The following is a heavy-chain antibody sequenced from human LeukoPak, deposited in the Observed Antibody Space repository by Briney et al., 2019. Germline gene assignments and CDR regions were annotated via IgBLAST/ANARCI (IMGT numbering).Heavy chain of an antibody. D-gene: IGHD6-19*01. CDR3: ARDHQWPYPGRWFDP. Sequence: SETLSLTCTVSGGSISSSSYYWGWIRQPPGKGLEWIGSIYYSGSTYYNPSLKSRVTISVDTSKNQFSLKLSSVTAADTAVYYCARDHQWPYPGRWFDPWGQGTLVTVSS. CDR2: IYYSGST. CDR1: GGSISSSSYY. J-gene: IGHJ5*02. V-gene: IGHV4-39*07.